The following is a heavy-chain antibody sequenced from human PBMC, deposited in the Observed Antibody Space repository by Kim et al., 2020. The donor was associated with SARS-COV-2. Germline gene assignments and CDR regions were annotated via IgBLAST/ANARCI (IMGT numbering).Heavy chain of an antibody. D-gene: IGHD2-2*01. Sequence: SETLSLTCTVSGGSISSGGYYWSWIRQHPGKGLEWIGYIYYSGSTYYNPSLKSRVTISVDTSKNQFSLKLSSVTAADTAVYYCARDSVLGEYQLPSCAFDIWGQGTMVTVSS. CDR3: ARDSVLGEYQLPSCAFDI. CDR1: GGSISSGGYY. V-gene: IGHV4-31*03. J-gene: IGHJ3*02. CDR2: IYYSGST.